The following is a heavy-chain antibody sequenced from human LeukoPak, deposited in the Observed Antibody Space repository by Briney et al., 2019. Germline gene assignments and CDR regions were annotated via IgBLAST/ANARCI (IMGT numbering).Heavy chain of an antibody. Sequence: SETLSLTCTVSGGSISSYYWSWIRQPAGKGLEWIGRIYTSGSTNYNPSLKSRVTMSVDTSKNQFSLKLSSVTAADTAVYYCARYTIAAAQYYFDYWGQGTLVTVSS. CDR1: GGSISSYY. J-gene: IGHJ4*02. V-gene: IGHV4-4*07. CDR3: ARYTIAAAQYYFDY. D-gene: IGHD6-13*01. CDR2: IYTSGST.